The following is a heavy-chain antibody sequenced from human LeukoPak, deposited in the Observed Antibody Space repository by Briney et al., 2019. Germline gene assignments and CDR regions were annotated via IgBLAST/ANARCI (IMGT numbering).Heavy chain of an antibody. Sequence: SETLSLTCTVSGGSISSYYWSWIRQPPWKGLEWIGYIYYSGSTYYSPSLKSRVTISVDTSKNQFSLKLSSVTAVDTAVYYCARDFGQTVLRYFDWSPGWYYWGQGTLVTVSS. V-gene: IGHV4-59*12. CDR2: IYYSGST. D-gene: IGHD3-9*01. CDR3: ARDFGQTVLRYFDWSPGWYY. J-gene: IGHJ4*02. CDR1: GGSISSYY.